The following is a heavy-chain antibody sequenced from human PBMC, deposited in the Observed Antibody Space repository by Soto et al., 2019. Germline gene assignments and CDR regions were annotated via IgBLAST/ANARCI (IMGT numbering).Heavy chain of an antibody. V-gene: IGHV4-30-2*01. D-gene: IGHD3-10*01. Sequence: SETLSLTFAVSGGSISRCRYSWSWIRRPPGKGLEWIGYIYHSGSTYYNPSLKSRVTISVDRSKNQFSLKLSSVTAADTAVYYCARAVRGVISWFDPWGQGTLVTVSS. J-gene: IGHJ5*02. CDR1: GGSISRCRYS. CDR3: ARAVRGVISWFDP. CDR2: IYHSGST.